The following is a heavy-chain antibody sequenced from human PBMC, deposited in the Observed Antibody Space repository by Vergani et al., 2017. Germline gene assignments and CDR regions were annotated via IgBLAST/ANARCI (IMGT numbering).Heavy chain of an antibody. D-gene: IGHD6-19*01. CDR3: AKVGRSEVAGTFGAFDI. CDR1: GFSFPGYA. CDR2: VSGSSATP. J-gene: IGHJ3*02. V-gene: IGHV3-23*04. Sequence: EVQLVQSGGGLVQSGGSMRLSCEASGFSFPGYAMSWVRQAPGKGLEWVSSVSGSSATPYYADSVKGRFIISRDNSKNTLHLQMNSLRADDTAVYYCAKVGRSEVAGTFGAFDIWGQGTMVTVSS.